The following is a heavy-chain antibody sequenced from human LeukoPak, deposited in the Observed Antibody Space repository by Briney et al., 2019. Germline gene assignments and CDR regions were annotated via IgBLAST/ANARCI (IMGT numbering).Heavy chain of an antibody. V-gene: IGHV4-59*01. Sequence: SETLSLTCAVYGGSFSGYYWSWIRQPPGKGLEWIAYIYYSGSTNYNPSLKSRVTISIDMSKNQVSLKLSAVAAADTAVYYCARDAYSGTFKGAFDIWGQGTTVTVSS. CDR2: IYYSGST. J-gene: IGHJ3*02. D-gene: IGHD2-21*01. CDR1: GGSFSGYY. CDR3: ARDAYSGTFKGAFDI.